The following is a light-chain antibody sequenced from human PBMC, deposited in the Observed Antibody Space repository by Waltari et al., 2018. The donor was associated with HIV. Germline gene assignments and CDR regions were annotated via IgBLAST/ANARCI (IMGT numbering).Light chain of an antibody. J-gene: IGKJ4*01. CDR3: QQYGSSPLT. Sequence: EMVLTQSPGTLSLSPGERATLSCRASQSVTSSFLSWYQQKPGQAPRLLIYGASSRPTGIPARFSGGWSGTDFNLTISRLEPEDFAVYYCQQYGSSPLTFGGGTKVDIK. CDR1: QSVTSSF. CDR2: GAS. V-gene: IGKV3-20*01.